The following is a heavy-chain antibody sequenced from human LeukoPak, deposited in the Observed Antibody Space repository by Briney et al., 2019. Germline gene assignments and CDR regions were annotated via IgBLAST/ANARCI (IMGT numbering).Heavy chain of an antibody. CDR1: GFSFSSYA. D-gene: IGHD6-19*01. CDR3: ARSIAVAGSY. Sequence: GGSLRLSCSASGFSFSSYAMHWVRQAPGKGLEWVAVISYDGSNKYYADSVKGRFTISRDNSKNTLYLQMNSLRAEDTAVYYCARSIAVAGSYWGQGTLVTVSS. J-gene: IGHJ4*02. V-gene: IGHV3-30*04. CDR2: ISYDGSNK.